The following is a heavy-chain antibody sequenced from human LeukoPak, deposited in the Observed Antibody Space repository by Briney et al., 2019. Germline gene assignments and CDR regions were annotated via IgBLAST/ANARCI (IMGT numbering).Heavy chain of an antibody. D-gene: IGHD4-23*01. V-gene: IGHV1-2*02. J-gene: IGHJ4*02. CDR1: GYTFTGYF. CDR2: INPNSGGT. Sequence: GASVKVSCKASGYTFTGYFIHWVRQAPGQGLEWMGWINPNSGGTNYAQKFQGRVTMTRDTSISIAYMELSRLRSDDTAVYYCAISDYGGKSPPLDYWGQGTLVTVSS. CDR3: AISDYGGKSPPLDY.